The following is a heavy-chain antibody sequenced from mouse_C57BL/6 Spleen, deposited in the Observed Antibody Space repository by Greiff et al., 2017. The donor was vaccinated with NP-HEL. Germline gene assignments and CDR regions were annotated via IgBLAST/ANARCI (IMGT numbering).Heavy chain of an antibody. V-gene: IGHV1-82*01. CDR3: ARGDYYGSSLWYFDV. D-gene: IGHD1-1*01. J-gene: IGHJ1*03. CDR2: IYPGDGDT. CDR1: GYAFSSSW. Sequence: QVQLKQSGPELVKPGASVKISCKASGYAFSSSWMNWVKQRPGKGLEWIGRIYPGDGDTNYNGKFKGKATLTADKSSSTAYMQLSSLTSEDSAVYFWARGDYYGSSLWYFDVWGTGTTVTVSS.